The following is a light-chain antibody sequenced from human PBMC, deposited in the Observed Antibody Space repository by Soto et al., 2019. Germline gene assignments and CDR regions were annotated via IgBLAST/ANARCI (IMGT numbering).Light chain of an antibody. V-gene: IGLV2-14*01. CDR2: EVT. J-gene: IGLJ1*01. CDR1: IHYDF. Sequence: QSALTQPASVSGSPGQSITISCTGYIHYDFVSWYQQHPGKAPKLMIYEVTNRPSGTSDRFSGSKSGNTASLTISGLQTEDEADYYCGSYTSSSNYVFGTGTKLTVL. CDR3: GSYTSSSNYV.